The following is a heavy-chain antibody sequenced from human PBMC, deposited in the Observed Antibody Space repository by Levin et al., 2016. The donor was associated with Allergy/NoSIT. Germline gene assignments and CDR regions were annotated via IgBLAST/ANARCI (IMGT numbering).Heavy chain of an antibody. J-gene: IGHJ4*02. Sequence: GESLKISCKGSGYSFTSYWISWVRQMPGKGLEWMGRIDPSDSYTNYSPSFQGHVTISADKSISTAYLQWSSLKASDTAMYYCARVVRGVKILAPFDYWGQGTLVTVSS. D-gene: IGHD3-10*01. V-gene: IGHV5-10-1*01. CDR3: ARVVRGVKILAPFDY. CDR1: GYSFTSYW. CDR2: IDPSDSYT.